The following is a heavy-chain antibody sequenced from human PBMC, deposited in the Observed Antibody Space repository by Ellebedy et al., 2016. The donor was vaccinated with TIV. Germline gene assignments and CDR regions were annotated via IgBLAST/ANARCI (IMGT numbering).Heavy chain of an antibody. CDR2: VYHSGST. CDR1: GYSISSGYY. V-gene: IGHV4-38-2*02. J-gene: IGHJ3*02. D-gene: IGHD3-10*01. CDR3: ARDMVRGAFDI. Sequence: SETLSLTXTVSGYSISSGYYWGWIRQPPGKGLEWIWSVYHSGSTYHNPYLKSRVTILVGTSKNQFSLKLSSVTAADTAVYYCARDMVRGAFDIWGQGAMVTVSP.